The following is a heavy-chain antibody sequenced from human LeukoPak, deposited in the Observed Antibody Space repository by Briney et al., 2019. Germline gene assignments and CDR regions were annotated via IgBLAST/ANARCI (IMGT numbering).Heavy chain of an antibody. D-gene: IGHD6-13*01. J-gene: IGHJ3*02. Sequence: PSETLSLTCTLSGGSISSYYWSWIRQPPGKGLEWIGYIYYSGSTNYNPSLKSRVTISVDTSKNQFSLELTSVTAADTAVYYCARGFYSGSLFHDAFDIWGQGTMVTVSS. V-gene: IGHV4-59*01. CDR1: GGSISSYY. CDR3: ARGFYSGSLFHDAFDI. CDR2: IYYSGST.